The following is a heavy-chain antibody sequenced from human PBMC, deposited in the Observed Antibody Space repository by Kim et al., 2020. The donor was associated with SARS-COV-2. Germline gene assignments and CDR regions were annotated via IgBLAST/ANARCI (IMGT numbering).Heavy chain of an antibody. V-gene: IGHV4-61*01. Sequence: SETLSLTCTVSGGSVSSGSYYWSWIRQPPGKGLEWIGYIYYSGSTNYNPSLKSRVTISVDTSKNQFSLKLSSVTAADTAVYYCARDEFLAAAAGNYYYYGMDVWGQGTTVTVSS. D-gene: IGHD6-13*01. CDR3: ARDEFLAAAAGNYYYYGMDV. J-gene: IGHJ6*02. CDR1: GGSVSSGSYY. CDR2: IYYSGST.